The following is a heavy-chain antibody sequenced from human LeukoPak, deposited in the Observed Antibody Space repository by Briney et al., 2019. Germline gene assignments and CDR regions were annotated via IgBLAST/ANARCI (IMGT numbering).Heavy chain of an antibody. CDR2: IRYDGSNK. V-gene: IGHV3-30*02. J-gene: IGHJ4*02. D-gene: IGHD2-21*01. CDR3: AKDCGGDCYRTIDY. Sequence: PGGSLRLSCAASGFTFSSYGMHWVRLAPGKGLEWVAFIRYDGSNKYYADSVKGRFTISRDNSKNTLYLQMNSLRAEDTAVYYCAKDCGGDCYRTIDYWGQGTLVTVSS. CDR1: GFTFSSYG.